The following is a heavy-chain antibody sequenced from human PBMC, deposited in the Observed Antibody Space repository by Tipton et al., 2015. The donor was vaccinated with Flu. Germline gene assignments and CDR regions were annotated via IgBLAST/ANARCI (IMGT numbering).Heavy chain of an antibody. CDR1: GDSISSDYL. D-gene: IGHD4-11*01. J-gene: IGHJ5*02. V-gene: IGHV4-38-2*01. Sequence: TLSLTCSVSGDSISSDYLWAWIRQPPGRGLEWIATISRSGSTNYNPSLRSRLTLSVDRSKNQFSLEMRSVTAADMALYYCARRDFSNYVSDPKSWIDRWGQGILVTVSS. CDR2: ISRSGST. CDR3: ARRDFSNYVSDPKSWIDR.